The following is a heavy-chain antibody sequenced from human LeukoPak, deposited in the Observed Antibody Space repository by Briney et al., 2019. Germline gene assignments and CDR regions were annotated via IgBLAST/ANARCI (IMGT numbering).Heavy chain of an antibody. V-gene: IGHV3-53*01. D-gene: IGHD3-22*01. CDR3: AMTYYFDSSGYYKLDY. Sequence: GGSLRLSCAASGFTVSSNYMSWVRHTPGKGLEWVSVIYSGGSTYYADSVKGRFTISRDNSKNTLYLQMNSLRAEDTAVYYCAMTYYFDSSGYYKLDYWGQGTLVTVFS. J-gene: IGHJ4*02. CDR1: GFTVSSNY. CDR2: IYSGGST.